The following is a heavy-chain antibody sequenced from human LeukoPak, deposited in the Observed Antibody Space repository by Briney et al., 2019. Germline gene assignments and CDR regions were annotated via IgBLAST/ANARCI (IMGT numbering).Heavy chain of an antibody. J-gene: IGHJ6*02. CDR2: LYYRGST. CDR3: ARGAGYGMEV. V-gene: IGHV4-31*03. D-gene: IGHD6-13*01. Sequence: SQTLSLTCTVSGGSISSASYYWIWIRQPPGKGLEGIGYLYYRGSTYYNPSFKSRVTISVDTSKNQFSLKLSSLTAGVTAVYYLARGAGYGMEVCGQRDTVTVSS. CDR1: GGSISSASYY.